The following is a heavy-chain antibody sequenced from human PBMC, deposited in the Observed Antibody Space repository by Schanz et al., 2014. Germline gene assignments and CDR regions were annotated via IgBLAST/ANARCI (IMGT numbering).Heavy chain of an antibody. Sequence: EVQLVESGGGLVQPRGSLRLSCAASEFSFSSFGMNWVRQAPGKGLEWVSGMSGSGSTADYADSVKGRFTISRDNSKNSLYLQMNSLRDEDTAVYYCARVWGDRGTMVRGVMFPYWGQGTLVTVSS. D-gene: IGHD3-10*01. CDR3: ARVWGDRGTMVRGVMFPY. CDR1: EFSFSSFG. J-gene: IGHJ4*02. CDR2: MSGSGSTA. V-gene: IGHV3-48*02.